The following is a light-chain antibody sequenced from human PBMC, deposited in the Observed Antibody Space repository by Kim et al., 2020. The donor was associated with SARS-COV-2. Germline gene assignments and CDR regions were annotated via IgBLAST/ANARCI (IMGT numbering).Light chain of an antibody. J-gene: IGLJ2*01. CDR3: GTWDSSLSAVV. CDR1: ISNIENNY. CDR2: DNN. V-gene: IGLV1-51*01. Sequence: GPKVTITCSGSISNIENNYVSWYQQLPGTAPKLLIYDNNKRPSGIPDRFSGSKSGTSATLGITGLQTGDEADYYCGTWDSSLSAVVFGGGTQLTVL.